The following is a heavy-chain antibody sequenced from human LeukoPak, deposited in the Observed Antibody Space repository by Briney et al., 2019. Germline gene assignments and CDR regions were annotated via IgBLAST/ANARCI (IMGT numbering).Heavy chain of an antibody. D-gene: IGHD2-15*01. Sequence: GASVKVSCKASGGTFSSYAISWVRQAPGQGLEWMGGIIPIFGTANYAQKFQGRVTITTDESTSTAYMELSSLRSEDTAVYYCARAGGGSSLRLAKNWYFDLWGRGTLVTVSS. CDR1: GGTFSSYA. CDR3: ARAGGGSSLRLAKNWYFDL. J-gene: IGHJ2*01. V-gene: IGHV1-69*05. CDR2: IIPIFGTA.